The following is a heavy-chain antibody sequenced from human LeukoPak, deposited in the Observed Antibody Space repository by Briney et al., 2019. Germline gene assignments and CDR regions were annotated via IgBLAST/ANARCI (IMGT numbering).Heavy chain of an antibody. J-gene: IGHJ2*01. CDR3: ARAGILVAGTDWYFDL. CDR1: GFTFSTYS. D-gene: IGHD6-19*01. CDR2: ISSGGNYI. Sequence: GGSLRLSCAASGFTFSTYSTNWVRQAPGKGLEWVSSISSGGNYIYYADSMKGRFTISRDNAKNSLYLQMNSLRAEETAVYYCARAGILVAGTDWYFDLWGRGTLVTVSS. V-gene: IGHV3-21*01.